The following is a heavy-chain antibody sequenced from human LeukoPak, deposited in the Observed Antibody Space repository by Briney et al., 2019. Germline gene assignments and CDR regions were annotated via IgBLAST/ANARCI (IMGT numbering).Heavy chain of an antibody. CDR3: ARGHYGGNRYFDI. J-gene: IGHJ4*02. CDR2: IHPNSGKT. Sequence: GASVKVSCKASGYTFRSYEINGVRQAPGQGLEWVGWIHPNSGKTGYAQKFQGRVTMTRDTSTETAFMELSSLKFDDTAIFYCARGHYGGNRYFDIWGQGTLVTVSS. V-gene: IGHV1-8*01. D-gene: IGHD4-23*01. CDR1: GYTFRSYE.